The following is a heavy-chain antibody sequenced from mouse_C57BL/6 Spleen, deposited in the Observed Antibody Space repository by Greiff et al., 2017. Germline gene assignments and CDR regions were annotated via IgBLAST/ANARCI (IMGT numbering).Heavy chain of an antibody. V-gene: IGHV1-15*01. D-gene: IGHD3-2*02. CDR1: GYTFTDYE. J-gene: IGHJ2*01. CDR3: TRRGLRFDY. CDR2: IAPETGGT. Sequence: VQLQQSGAELVRPGASVTLSCKASGYTFTDYEMHWVKQTPVHGLEWIGAIAPETGGTAYNQKFKGKAILTADKSSSTAYMELRSLTSEDSPVYYCTRRGLRFDYWGQGTTLTVSS.